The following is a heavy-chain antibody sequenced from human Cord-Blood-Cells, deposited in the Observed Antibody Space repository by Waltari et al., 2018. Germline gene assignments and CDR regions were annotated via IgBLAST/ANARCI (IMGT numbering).Heavy chain of an antibody. D-gene: IGHD1-26*01. Sequence: QLQLQESGPGLVKPSETLSLTCTVSGGSISSSSYYWGWIRQPPGKGLEWIGSIYYSGSTYYNPSLKSRVTISVDTSKNQFSLKLSSVTAADTAVYYCARGSGSYYYYYYYGMDVWGQGTTV. CDR1: GGSISSSSYY. V-gene: IGHV4-39*01. CDR2: IYYSGST. J-gene: IGHJ6*02. CDR3: ARGSGSYYYYYYYGMDV.